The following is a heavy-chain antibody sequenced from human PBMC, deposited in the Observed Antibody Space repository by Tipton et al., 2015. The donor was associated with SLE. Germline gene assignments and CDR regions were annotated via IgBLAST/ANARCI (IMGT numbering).Heavy chain of an antibody. CDR2: IYDSEST. V-gene: IGHV4-39*07. CDR3: ARGMVTWRGAIVGVDV. J-gene: IGHJ6*02. CDR1: GGSISSRSYY. Sequence: TLSLTCTVSGGSISSRSYYWGWIRQPPGKGLEWIGSIYDSESTHYNPSLKGRVTISEDTSKNQFSLRLTSVTAADAAMYYCARGMVTWRGAIVGVDVWGQGTTVNVSS. D-gene: IGHD2-21*02.